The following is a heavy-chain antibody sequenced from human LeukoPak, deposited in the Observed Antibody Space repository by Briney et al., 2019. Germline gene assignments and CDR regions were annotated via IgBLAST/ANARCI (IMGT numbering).Heavy chain of an antibody. Sequence: PGGSLRLSCAASGFTFSGSAMHWVRQASGKGLEWVGRIRSKANSYATAYAASVKGRFTISRDDSKNTAYLQMNSLKTEDTAVYYCTRQLFGTDGLKDAFDIWGQGTMVTVSS. CDR1: GFTFSGSA. J-gene: IGHJ3*02. CDR3: TRQLFGTDGLKDAFDI. V-gene: IGHV3-73*01. D-gene: IGHD3-10*02. CDR2: IRSKANSYAT.